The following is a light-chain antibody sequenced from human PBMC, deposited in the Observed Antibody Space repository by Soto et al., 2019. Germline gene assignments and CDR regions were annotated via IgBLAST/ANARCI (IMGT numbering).Light chain of an antibody. CDR1: QSVSSS. CDR3: QQYNDWPIT. CDR2: GAS. Sequence: EIVMTQSPASLSVSPGERATLSCRASQSVSSSLAWYQQKPGKAPRLLIHGASTRATGIPARFRGSGSGTEFTLTISSLQSEDFAVYYCQQYNDWPITFGQGTRLEIK. V-gene: IGKV3-15*01. J-gene: IGKJ5*01.